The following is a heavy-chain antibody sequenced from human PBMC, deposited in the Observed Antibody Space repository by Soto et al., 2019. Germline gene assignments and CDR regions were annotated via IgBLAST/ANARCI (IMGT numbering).Heavy chain of an antibody. CDR2: ISGSGGST. CDR1: GFTFSSYA. D-gene: IGHD2-15*01. CDR3: AKSLPIPGSGGSWYYGMDV. Sequence: GGSLRLSCAASGFTFSSYAMSWVRQAPGKGLEWVSAISGSGGSTYYADSVKGRFTISRDNSKNTLYLQMNSLRAEDTAVYYCAKSLPIPGSGGSWYYGMDVWGQGTTVTVSS. V-gene: IGHV3-23*01. J-gene: IGHJ6*02.